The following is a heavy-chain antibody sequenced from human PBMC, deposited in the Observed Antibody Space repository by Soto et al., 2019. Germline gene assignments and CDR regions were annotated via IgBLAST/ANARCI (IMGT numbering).Heavy chain of an antibody. Sequence: QVQLQESGPGLVKPSGTLSLTCAVSSDSITSSNWWSWVRQSPGKGLEWIGEVSHSGSTNYIPSLKSRFTISVDKSRNHFSLRLNSVTAADTAVYYCSRNRYGGYDFDYWGQGTLVTVSS. CDR3: SRNRYGGYDFDY. CDR2: VSHSGST. D-gene: IGHD5-12*01. V-gene: IGHV4-4*02. CDR1: SDSITSSNW. J-gene: IGHJ4*02.